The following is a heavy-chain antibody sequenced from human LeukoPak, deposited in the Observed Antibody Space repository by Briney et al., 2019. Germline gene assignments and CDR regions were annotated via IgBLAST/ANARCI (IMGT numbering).Heavy chain of an antibody. D-gene: IGHD4-23*01. CDR1: GFTFSGYA. CDR2: ISYDGSNK. Sequence: PGGSLRLSCAASGFTFSGYAMHWVRQAPGKGLEWVAVISYDGSNKYYADSVKGRFTISRDNSKNTLYLQMNSLRAEDTAVYYCASVPRWTRAPFDYWGQGTLVTVSS. CDR3: ASVPRWTRAPFDY. V-gene: IGHV3-30*04. J-gene: IGHJ4*02.